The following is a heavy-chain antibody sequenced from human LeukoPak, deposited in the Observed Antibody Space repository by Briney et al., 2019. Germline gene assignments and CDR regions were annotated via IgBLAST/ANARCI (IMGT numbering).Heavy chain of an antibody. CDR3: ARAAISKDSSGYFY. Sequence: ASVKVSCKASGYTFTSYGISWVRQAPGQGLEWMGWISTYNGNTNYAQKLQGRVTMTTDTSTSTAYMGLRSLRSDDAAVYYCARAAISKDSSGYFYWGQGTLVTVSS. V-gene: IGHV1-18*01. J-gene: IGHJ4*02. CDR1: GYTFTSYG. D-gene: IGHD3-22*01. CDR2: ISTYNGNT.